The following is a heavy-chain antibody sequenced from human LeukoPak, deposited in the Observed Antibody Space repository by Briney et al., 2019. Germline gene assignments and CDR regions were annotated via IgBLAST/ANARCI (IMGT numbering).Heavy chain of an antibody. CDR3: ARVFAVADYCMDV. D-gene: IGHD2-21*01. Sequence: GGSLRLSCAASGFTFSSYEMNWVRQAPGKGLEWVSYISSSGTTTYYADSVKGRFTISRDNAKNSLYLQMNSLRADDTAFYYCARVFAVADYCMDVWGKGTTVTVSS. CDR2: ISSSGTTT. V-gene: IGHV3-48*03. J-gene: IGHJ6*03. CDR1: GFTFSSYE.